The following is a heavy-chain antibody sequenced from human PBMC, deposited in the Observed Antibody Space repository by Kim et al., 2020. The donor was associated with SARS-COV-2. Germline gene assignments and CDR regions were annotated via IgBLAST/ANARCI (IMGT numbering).Heavy chain of an antibody. J-gene: IGHJ4*02. D-gene: IGHD6-13*01. V-gene: IGHV4-34*01. Sequence: SETLSLTCAVYGGSFSGYYWSWIRQPPGKGLEWIGEINHSGSTNYNPSLKSRVTISVDTSKNQFSLKLSSVTAADTAVYYCARGGIAAAGNPFDYWGQGTLVTVSS. CDR2: INHSGST. CDR1: GGSFSGYY. CDR3: ARGGIAAAGNPFDY.